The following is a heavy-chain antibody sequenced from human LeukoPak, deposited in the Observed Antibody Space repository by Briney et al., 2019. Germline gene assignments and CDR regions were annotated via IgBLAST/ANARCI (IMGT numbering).Heavy chain of an antibody. CDR1: GYTFTGYY. D-gene: IGHD5-24*01. J-gene: IGHJ6*03. Sequence: ASVKVSCKASGYTFTGYYMHWVRQAPGQGLEWMGWINPNSGGTNYAQKFQGRVTMTRDTSISTAYMELSRLRSEDTAVYYCARDSSWMATTNYYYYYMDVWGKGTTVTVSS. CDR2: INPNSGGT. V-gene: IGHV1-2*02. CDR3: ARDSSWMATTNYYYYYMDV.